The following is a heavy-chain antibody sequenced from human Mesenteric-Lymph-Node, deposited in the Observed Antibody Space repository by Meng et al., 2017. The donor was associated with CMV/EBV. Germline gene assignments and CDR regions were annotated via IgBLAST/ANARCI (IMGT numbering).Heavy chain of an antibody. CDR1: GFTFDVYA. V-gene: IGHV3-43D*03. J-gene: IGHJ4*02. CDR2: ITWAGDST. Sequence: GGSLRLSCAASGFTFDVYAMHWVRQAPGKGLEWVSLITWAGDSTYYADSVKGRFTITRDNSRNSLFLQMNSLRAEDTALYYCAKDSRGSSSGYYFDYWGQGTLVTVSS. CDR3: AKDSRGSSSGYYFDY. D-gene: IGHD6-6*01.